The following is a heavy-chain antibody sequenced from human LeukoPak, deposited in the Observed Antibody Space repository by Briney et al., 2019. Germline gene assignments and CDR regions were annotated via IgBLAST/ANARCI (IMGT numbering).Heavy chain of an antibody. Sequence: SETLSLTCAVYGGSFSGYYWSWIRQPPGKGLEWIGEINHSGSTNYNPSLKSRVTISVDTSKNQFSLKLSSVTAADTAVYYCAYDSSGSYWGQGTLVTVSS. V-gene: IGHV4-34*01. CDR2: INHSGST. CDR1: GGSFSGYY. CDR3: AYDSSGSY. D-gene: IGHD3-22*01. J-gene: IGHJ4*02.